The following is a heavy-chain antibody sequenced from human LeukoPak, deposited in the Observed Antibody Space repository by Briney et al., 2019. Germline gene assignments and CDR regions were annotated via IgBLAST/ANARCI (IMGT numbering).Heavy chain of an antibody. CDR3: ARGEQQVPGYFQH. D-gene: IGHD6-13*01. V-gene: IGHV3-21*01. Sequence: GGSLRLSCAASGFTFSSYSMNWVRQAPGKGLEWVSSISSSSSYIYYADSVKSRFTISRDNAKNSLYLQMNSLRAEDTAVYYCARGEQQVPGYFQHWGQGTLVTVSS. CDR1: GFTFSSYS. J-gene: IGHJ1*01. CDR2: ISSSSSYI.